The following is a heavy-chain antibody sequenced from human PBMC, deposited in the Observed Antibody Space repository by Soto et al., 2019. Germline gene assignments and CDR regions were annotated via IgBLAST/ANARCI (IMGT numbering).Heavy chain of an antibody. V-gene: IGHV1-69*13. D-gene: IGHD6-19*01. J-gene: IGHJ6*02. Sequence: SVKVSCKASRVAFSKFIVTWVRQAPGLGLEWVGGIIPIFGTANYAQKFQGRVTITADESTSTSYMEVNNLRSEDTAVYYCAKVRYSSPMGYYYGMDVWGQGTTVTSP. CDR3: AKVRYSSPMGYYYGMDV. CDR2: IIPIFGTA. CDR1: RVAFSKFI.